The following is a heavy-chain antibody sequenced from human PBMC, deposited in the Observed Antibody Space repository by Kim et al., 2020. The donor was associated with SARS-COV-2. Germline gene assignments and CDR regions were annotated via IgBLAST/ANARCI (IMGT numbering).Heavy chain of an antibody. CDR2: IYYSGST. Sequence: SETLSLTCTVSGGSISSSSYYWGWIRQPPGKGLEWIGSIYYSGSTYYNPSLKSRVTISVDTSKNQFSLKLSSVTAADTAVYYCARGPTLRYFDWLQHYF. CDR1: GGSISSSSYY. CDR3: ARGPTLRYFDWLQHYF. V-gene: IGHV4-39*07. D-gene: IGHD3-9*01. J-gene: IGHJ4*01.